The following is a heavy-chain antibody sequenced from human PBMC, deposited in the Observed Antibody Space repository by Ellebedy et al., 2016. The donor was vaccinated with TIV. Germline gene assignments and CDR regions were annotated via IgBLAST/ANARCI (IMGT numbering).Heavy chain of an antibody. Sequence: ASVKVSCXASGYTFSGYYMHWVRQAPGQGLEWMGWIKPISGGTNYAQNFQGRVTLTRDTSISTAYMELNNLRSDDTAVYYCAREKVGAIRAAFDVWGQGTVVTVSS. D-gene: IGHD1-26*01. CDR1: GYTFSGYY. CDR3: AREKVGAIRAAFDV. CDR2: IKPISGGT. J-gene: IGHJ3*01. V-gene: IGHV1-2*02.